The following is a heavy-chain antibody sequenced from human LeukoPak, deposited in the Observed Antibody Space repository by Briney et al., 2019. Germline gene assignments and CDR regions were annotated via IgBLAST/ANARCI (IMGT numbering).Heavy chain of an antibody. CDR3: ARGRTVLSSYDSSGAP. CDR1: GGSFSGYY. D-gene: IGHD3-22*01. J-gene: IGHJ5*02. CDR2: INHSGST. V-gene: IGHV4-34*01. Sequence: SETLSLTCAVYGGSFSGYYWSWIRQPPGKGLEWIGEINHSGSTNYNPSLKSRVTISVDTSKNQFSLKLSSVTAADTAVYYCARGRTVLSSYDSSGAPWGQGTLVTVSS.